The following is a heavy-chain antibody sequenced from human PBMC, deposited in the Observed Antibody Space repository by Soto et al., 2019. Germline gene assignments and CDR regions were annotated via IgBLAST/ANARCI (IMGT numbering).Heavy chain of an antibody. D-gene: IGHD7-27*01. CDR3: ARGWGPRYRCRFDP. J-gene: IGHJ5*02. CDR2: INHSGST. CDR1: GGSFSGYY. V-gene: IGHV4-34*01. Sequence: WETLTLTCAVYGGSFSGYYWSWIRQPPGKGLEWIGEINHSGSTNYNPPLKSRVTISVDTSKNQMPLKLSSVTAADTAAEYCARGWGPRYRCRFDPWGQGTMVTVSS.